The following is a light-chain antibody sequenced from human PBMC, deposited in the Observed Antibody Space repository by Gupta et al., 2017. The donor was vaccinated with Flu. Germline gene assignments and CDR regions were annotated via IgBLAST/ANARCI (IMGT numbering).Light chain of an antibody. CDR2: KSS. V-gene: IGKV2-30*02. CDR1: QRLVHSDGSTY. Sequence: VVLTPSPLYLPVTLGQPASTYCRSSQRLVHSDGSTYLHWFQQRPGQSPRRLIYKSSNRDSGVPDRCSGSGSGTEFTLKSSRVEAEDGGIYYCRHGVQWPWTCGQGTKVEIK. J-gene: IGKJ1*01. CDR3: RHGVQWPWT.